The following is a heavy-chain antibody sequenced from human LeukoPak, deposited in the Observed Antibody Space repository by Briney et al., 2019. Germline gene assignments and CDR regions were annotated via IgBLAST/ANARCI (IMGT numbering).Heavy chain of an antibody. CDR3: AKDFDI. CDR1: GFIFSSYV. Sequence: GGSLRLSCAASGFIFSSYVMSRVRQIPGKGLEWVSTITGSGGSTYYADSVKGRFTISRDNSKNTLYLQMNSLRAEDTAVYYCAKDFDIWGQGTMVTVSS. J-gene: IGHJ3*02. V-gene: IGHV3-23*01. CDR2: ITGSGGST.